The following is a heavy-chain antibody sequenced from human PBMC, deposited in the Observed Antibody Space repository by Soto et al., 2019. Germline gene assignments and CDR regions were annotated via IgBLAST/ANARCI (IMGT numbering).Heavy chain of an antibody. CDR1: GFSFNNHG. CDR3: ARDGYSYGRSHYYMDG. Sequence: GGSLRLSCAASGFSFNNHGMHWVRQAPGKGLEWVAVIWYDGSYKYYADSVKGRFTISRDNSKNTLYLQMNSLRAEDTALYYCARDGYSYGRSHYYMDGWGKGTTVTVSS. CDR2: IWYDGSYK. J-gene: IGHJ6*03. D-gene: IGHD5-18*01. V-gene: IGHV3-33*01.